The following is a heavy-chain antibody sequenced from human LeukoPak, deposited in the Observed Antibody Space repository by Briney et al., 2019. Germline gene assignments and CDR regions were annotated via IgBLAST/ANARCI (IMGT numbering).Heavy chain of an antibody. CDR3: ARASTRENYCCLIDD. J-gene: IGHJ4*02. Sequence: GGSLRLSCAASGFTFSNYVMHWVRQAPGKGLEYVSAISSNGGNTFYADSVKGRFTISRDNSKNTLYLQMGSLRAEDMAVYYCARASTRENYCCLIDDWSQGTLVTVSS. V-gene: IGHV3-64*02. D-gene: IGHD1-7*01. CDR1: GFTFSNYV. CDR2: ISSNGGNT.